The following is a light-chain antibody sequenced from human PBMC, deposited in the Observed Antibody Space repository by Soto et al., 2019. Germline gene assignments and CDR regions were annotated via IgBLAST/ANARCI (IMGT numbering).Light chain of an antibody. CDR2: GAS. J-gene: IGKJ1*01. Sequence: EVVVTPSPATLSVSPVERATLSCRASQSVSSNLAWYQQKPGQAPRLLIYGASTRATGIPARFSGSGSGTEFTLTISSLQSEDFAVYYCHQYDNWPKTFGQGTKVDIK. CDR3: HQYDNWPKT. V-gene: IGKV3-15*01. CDR1: QSVSSN.